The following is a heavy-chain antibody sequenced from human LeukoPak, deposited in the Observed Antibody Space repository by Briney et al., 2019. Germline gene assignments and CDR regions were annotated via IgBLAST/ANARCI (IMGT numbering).Heavy chain of an antibody. D-gene: IGHD3-10*01. CDR1: GFTFSSYG. V-gene: IGHV3-30*02. CDR2: IRYDGSNK. J-gene: IGHJ4*02. CDR3: AKESVWFGESNPFDY. Sequence: PGGSLRLSCAASGFTFSSYGMHWVRQAPGKGLEWVAFIRYDGSNKYYADSVEGRFAISRDNSKNTLYLQMNSLRAEDTAVYYCAKESVWFGESNPFDYWGQGTLVTVSS.